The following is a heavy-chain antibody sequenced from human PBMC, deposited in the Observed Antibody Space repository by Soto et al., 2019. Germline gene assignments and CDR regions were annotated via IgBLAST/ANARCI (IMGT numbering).Heavy chain of an antibody. CDR1: GFTFSSYG. D-gene: IGHD4-17*01. CDR3: AKPGGDYAAYFDL. V-gene: IGHV3-30*18. Sequence: QVQLVESGGGVVQPGRSLRLSCAASGFTFSSYGMHWVRQAPGKGLEWVAVISYDGSNKYYADSVKGRFTISRDNSKNTLYLQMSSLRAEDTAVYYCAKPGGDYAAYFDLWGRGTLVTVSS. CDR2: ISYDGSNK. J-gene: IGHJ2*01.